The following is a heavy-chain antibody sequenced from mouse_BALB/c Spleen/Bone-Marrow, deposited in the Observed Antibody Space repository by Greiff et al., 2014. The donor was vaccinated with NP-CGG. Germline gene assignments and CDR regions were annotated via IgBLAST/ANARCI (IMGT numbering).Heavy chain of an antibody. D-gene: IGHD2-3*01. Sequence: EVQLQQSGAELVKPGASVKSSCTASGFNIKDTYMHWVKQRPEQGLEWIGRIDPANGNTKYDPKFQGKATITADTSSNTAYLQLSGLTSEDTAVYYCARWLLNYYAMDYWGQGTSVTVSS. CDR2: IDPANGNT. CDR1: GFNIKDTY. V-gene: IGHV14-3*02. CDR3: ARWLLNYYAMDY. J-gene: IGHJ4*01.